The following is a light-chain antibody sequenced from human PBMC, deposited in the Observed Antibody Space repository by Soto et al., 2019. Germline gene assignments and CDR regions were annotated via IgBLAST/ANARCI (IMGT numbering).Light chain of an antibody. V-gene: IGKV1-9*01. CDR1: QGISSY. CDR3: QQLNSYPPL. CDR2: AAS. J-gene: IGKJ3*01. Sequence: DIQLTQSPSFLSASVGDRVTITCRASQGISSYLAWYQHKPGKAPKLLIYAASTLQSGVPSRFSGSGSWTEFTLTISSLQPEDFATYYCQQLNSYPPLFGPGTKVDIK.